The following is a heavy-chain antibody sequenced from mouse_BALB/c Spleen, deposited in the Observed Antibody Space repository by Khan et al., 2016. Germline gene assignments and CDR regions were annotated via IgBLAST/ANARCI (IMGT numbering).Heavy chain of an antibody. V-gene: IGHV9-2-1*01. J-gene: IGHJ3*01. CDR2: INTETGEP. Sequence: QIQLVQSGPELKKPGETVKISCKASGYTFTDYSMHWVKQAPGKGLKWMGWINTETGEPTYADDFKGRFAFSLETSASTAYLQINNLKNEDTAAYFCAIGGDYGGFASWGQGTLVTVSA. D-gene: IGHD2-13*01. CDR3: AIGGDYGGFAS. CDR1: GYTFTDYS.